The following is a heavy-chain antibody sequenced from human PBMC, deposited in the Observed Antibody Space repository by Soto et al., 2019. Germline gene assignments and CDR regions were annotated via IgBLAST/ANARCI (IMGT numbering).Heavy chain of an antibody. V-gene: IGHV1-2*02. CDR2: INHNSGGT. J-gene: IGHJ4*02. Sequence: GASVKVSCKASGYTFSGFYMLWVRQAPGQGLDGMGWINHNSGGTKSADKFQGRVTMPRDTSISTAYMELSRLTSHDTAVYYCASAAVTGTAGLDFWGQGTQVTV. CDR1: GYTFSGFY. D-gene: IGHD6-19*01. CDR3: ASAAVTGTAGLDF.